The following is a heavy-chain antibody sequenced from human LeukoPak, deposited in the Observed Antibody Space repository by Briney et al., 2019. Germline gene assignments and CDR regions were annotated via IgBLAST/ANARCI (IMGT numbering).Heavy chain of an antibody. CDR3: ARPHSSSWRSDAFDI. CDR1: GGTYTSYA. J-gene: IGHJ3*02. V-gene: IGHV1-69*06. Sequence: SSVKVSCKASGGTYTSYAFNWVRQPPGQGLEWMGGINTNFGTANYAQKFQGRVTITADKSTSTAYMELSSLRSEDTAVYYCARPHSSSWRSDAFDIWGQGTMVTVSS. CDR2: INTNFGTA. D-gene: IGHD6-13*01.